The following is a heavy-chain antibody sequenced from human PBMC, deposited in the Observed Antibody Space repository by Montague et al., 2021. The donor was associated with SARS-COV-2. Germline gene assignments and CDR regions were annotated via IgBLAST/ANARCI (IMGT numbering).Heavy chain of an antibody. Sequence: CAISGDSVWSNTAAWNWIRQSPSGRLEWLGRTNYMSKWTSDYATSVEGRISIDPDTSKNQFFLHLRYVTPEDTGVYYCVRATGSAQAGFDAWGQGTLVTVSS. D-gene: IGHD4-17*01. CDR1: GDSVWSNTAA. J-gene: IGHJ4*02. CDR2: TNYMSKWTS. CDR3: VRATGSAQAGFDA. V-gene: IGHV6-1*01.